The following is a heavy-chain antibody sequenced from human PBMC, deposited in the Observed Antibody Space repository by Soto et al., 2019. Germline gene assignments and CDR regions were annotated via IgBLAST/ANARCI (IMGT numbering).Heavy chain of an antibody. CDR1: GFTFSSYA. V-gene: IGHV3-23*01. CDR2: ISGSGGST. D-gene: IGHD5-12*01. Sequence: GGSMSLSCAASGFTFSSYARSWVRQTPGKGLEWVSAISGSGGSTYYADSVKGRFTISRDNSKNTLYLQMNSLRAEDTAVYYCANPLLVATTCIGYWGQGTLVTVSS. CDR3: ANPLLVATTCIGY. J-gene: IGHJ4*02.